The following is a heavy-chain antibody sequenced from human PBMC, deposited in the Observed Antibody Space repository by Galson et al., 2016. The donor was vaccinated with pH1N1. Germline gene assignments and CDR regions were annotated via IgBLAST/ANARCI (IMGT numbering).Heavy chain of an antibody. D-gene: IGHD4-17*01. CDR2: IYWNDDK. V-gene: IGHV2-5*01. CDR1: GFSLSTSGVG. CDR3: AHSLYGDYVGWFDP. J-gene: IGHJ5*02. Sequence: PALVNPTQTLTLTCTFSGFSLSTSGVGVGWIRQPPGKALEWLALIYWNDDKRYSPSLKSRLTITKYTSKNQVVLTMTNMDPVDTATYYCAHSLYGDYVGWFDPWGQGTLVTVSS.